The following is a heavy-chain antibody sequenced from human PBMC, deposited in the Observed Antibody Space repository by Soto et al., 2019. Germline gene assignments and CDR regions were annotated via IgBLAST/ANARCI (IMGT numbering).Heavy chain of an antibody. V-gene: IGHV1-69*13. CDR3: ARRSIAARQRNWFDP. CDR1: GGTFSSYA. Sequence: ASVKVSCKASGGTFSSYAISWVRQAPGQGLEWMGGIIPIFGTANYAQKFQGRVTITADESTSTAYMELSSPRSEDTAVYYCARRSIAARQRNWFDPWGQGTLVTVSS. J-gene: IGHJ5*02. D-gene: IGHD6-6*01. CDR2: IIPIFGTA.